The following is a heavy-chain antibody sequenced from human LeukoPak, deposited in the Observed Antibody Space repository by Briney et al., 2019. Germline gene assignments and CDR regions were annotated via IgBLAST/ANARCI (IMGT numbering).Heavy chain of an antibody. D-gene: IGHD2-21*02. Sequence: PGGSLRLSCAASGFTFSSYSMNWVRQAPGKGLEWVSSISSSSSYIYYADSVKGRFTISRDNAKNSLYLQMNSLRAEDTAVYYCARAPNYCGGDCYSGWALYYFDYWGQGTLVTVSS. CDR1: GFTFSSYS. J-gene: IGHJ4*02. V-gene: IGHV3-21*01. CDR3: ARAPNYCGGDCYSGWALYYFDY. CDR2: ISSSSSYI.